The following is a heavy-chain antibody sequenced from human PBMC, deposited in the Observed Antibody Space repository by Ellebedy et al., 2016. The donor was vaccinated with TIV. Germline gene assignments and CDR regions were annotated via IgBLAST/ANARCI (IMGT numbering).Heavy chain of an antibody. CDR3: GTPGGYVSGFGQ. J-gene: IGHJ4*02. D-gene: IGHD2-15*01. V-gene: IGHV3-53*01. CDR2: IYSGGST. CDR1: GFTVSNTY. Sequence: GGSLRLSCAASGFTVSNTYMGWVRQAPGKGLDWVSVIYSGGSTYYADSVKGRFTISRDKSKNTLFLQRNSLRAEDTAVYYCGTPGGYVSGFGQWGQGTLVIVSS.